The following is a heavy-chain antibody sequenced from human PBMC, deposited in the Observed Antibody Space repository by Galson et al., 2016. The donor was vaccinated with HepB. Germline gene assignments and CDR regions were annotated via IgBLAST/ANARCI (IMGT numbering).Heavy chain of an antibody. Sequence: SLRLSCAGSGFTFSNYAMIWVRQAPGKGLEWVSSITSSVGGTFYADSVKGRFTISRDNSKNTLYLQVNRLGAEDTALYHCANHGEITRALDVWGQGTWSPSLQ. V-gene: IGHV3-23*01. CDR2: ITSSVGGT. CDR3: ANHGEITRALDV. CDR1: GFTFSNYA. D-gene: IGHD3-10*01. J-gene: IGHJ3*01.